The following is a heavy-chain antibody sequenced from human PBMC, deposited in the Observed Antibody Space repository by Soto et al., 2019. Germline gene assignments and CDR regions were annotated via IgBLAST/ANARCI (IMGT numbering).Heavy chain of an antibody. CDR3: ERGSGGSGWYWWGLDY. CDR1: GGTFSSYA. Sequence: QVQLVQSGAEVKKPGSSVKVSCKASGGTFSSYAISWVRQATGQGLEWMGGIIPIFGTANYARKFQGRVTMTADESTSSAYRELSSLRSEDTAVYYCERGSGGSGWYWWGLDYWGQGTMITVSS. D-gene: IGHD6-19*01. V-gene: IGHV1-69*12. J-gene: IGHJ4*02. CDR2: IIPIFGTA.